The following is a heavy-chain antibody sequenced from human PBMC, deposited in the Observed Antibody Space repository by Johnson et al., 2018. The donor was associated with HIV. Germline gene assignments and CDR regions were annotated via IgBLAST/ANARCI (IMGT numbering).Heavy chain of an antibody. Sequence: MLLVESGGGLVQPGGSLRLSCAASGFSFDDYGMSWVRQAPGKGLEWVSGITWNGGNVGYVNSVNGRFIIYRDNANNSLYIQMNSLRVEDTALYYCARGVRDSSGYPFAFDIWGQGTMVSVPS. J-gene: IGHJ3*02. D-gene: IGHD3-22*01. V-gene: IGHV3-20*04. CDR1: GFSFDDYG. CDR2: ITWNGGNV. CDR3: ARGVRDSSGYPFAFDI.